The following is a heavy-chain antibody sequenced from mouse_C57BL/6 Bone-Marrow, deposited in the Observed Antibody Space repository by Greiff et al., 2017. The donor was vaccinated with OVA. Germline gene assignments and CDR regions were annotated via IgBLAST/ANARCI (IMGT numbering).Heavy chain of an antibody. J-gene: IGHJ2*01. Sequence: EVKLVESGGGLVKPGGSPKLSCAASGFTFSSYAMSWVRQTPEKRLEWVATISDGGTYTYYPDNVKGRFTISRDNAKNNLYLQMSHLKSEDTAMYYCARDRLLRFLYYFDYWGQGTTLTVSS. CDR3: ARDRLLRFLYYFDY. D-gene: IGHD1-1*01. CDR2: ISDGGTYT. CDR1: GFTFSSYA. V-gene: IGHV5-4*01.